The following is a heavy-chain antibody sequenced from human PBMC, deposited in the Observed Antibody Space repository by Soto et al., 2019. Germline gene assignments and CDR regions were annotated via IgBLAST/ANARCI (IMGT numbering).Heavy chain of an antibody. Sequence: QVQLVQSGAEVKKPGSSVKVSCKASGGTFSSYAIDWVRQAPGQGLEWMGGIIPIFGTTNYAQKLQGSVKLTTDESTRTAYMELSTLISEDTAVYYCARGTVTGSEYNYYYYGMDVWGQGTTVTVSS. CDR2: IIPIFGTT. V-gene: IGHV1-69*05. CDR1: GGTFSSYA. D-gene: IGHD1-1*01. CDR3: ARGTVTGSEYNYYYYGMDV. J-gene: IGHJ6*02.